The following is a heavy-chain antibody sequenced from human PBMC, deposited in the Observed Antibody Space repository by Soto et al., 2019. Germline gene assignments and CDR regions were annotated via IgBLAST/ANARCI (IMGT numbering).Heavy chain of an antibody. V-gene: IGHV6-1*01. CDR2: TYYRSKWYY. CDR1: GDSVSSNSAG. D-gene: IGHD1-26*01. J-gene: IGHJ4*01. CDR3: ARGEQYSGRIFDY. Sequence: SQTLSLTCAITGDSVSSNSAGWSWVRQSPSRGLEWLGRTYYRSKWYYEYAVSVRGRITINKDTSKNQYSLQLNSVTPEDTAVYFCARGEQYSGRIFDYWGQGTLVTVS.